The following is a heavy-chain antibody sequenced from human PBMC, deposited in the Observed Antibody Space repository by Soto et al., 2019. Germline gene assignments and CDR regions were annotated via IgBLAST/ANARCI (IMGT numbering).Heavy chain of an antibody. CDR3: AREGSSSAYYYYGMDV. V-gene: IGHV3-48*02. J-gene: IGHJ6*02. CDR2: ISSSSSTI. D-gene: IGHD6-6*01. CDR1: GFTFSSYS. Sequence: EVQLVESGGGLVQPGGSLRLSCAASGFTFSSYSMNWVRQAPGKGLEWVSYISSSSSTIYYADSVKGRFTISRDNAKNSLYLQMNSLRDEDTAVYYCAREGSSSAYYYYGMDVWGQGTTVTVSS.